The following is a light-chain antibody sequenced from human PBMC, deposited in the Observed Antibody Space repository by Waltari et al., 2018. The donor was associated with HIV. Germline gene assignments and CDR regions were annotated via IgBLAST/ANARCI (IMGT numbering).Light chain of an antibody. V-gene: IGLV3-1*01. CDR3: QAWDRSVV. CDR1: QLGDKF. CDR2: KES. Sequence: SYELTQPPSVSVSPGQTASITCSGDQLGDKFVCWYQQRPGQPPVLVMYKESKRPSGIPGRFSGSNSGNTATLTITGTQAMDEADYYCQAWDRSVVFGGGTKLTVL. J-gene: IGLJ2*01.